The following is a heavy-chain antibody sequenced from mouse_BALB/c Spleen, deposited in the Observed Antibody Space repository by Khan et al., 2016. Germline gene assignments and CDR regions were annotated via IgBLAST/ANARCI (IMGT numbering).Heavy chain of an antibody. CDR1: GYTFTSYL. CDR3: ARPYCYGCSYFEG. CDR2: IVPSNGRS. V-gene: IGHV1S81*02. D-gene: IGHD1-1*01. J-gene: IGHJ1*01. Sequence: QVQLKQSGAELVQPGASVKLSCKASGYTFTSYLMHWVKQRPGQGLEWIGEIVPSNGRSNYNEKFKYKATLTVDNSSSTGFMQLSSLTSENSAFYYCARPYCYGCSYFEGWSAGTTVTVSS.